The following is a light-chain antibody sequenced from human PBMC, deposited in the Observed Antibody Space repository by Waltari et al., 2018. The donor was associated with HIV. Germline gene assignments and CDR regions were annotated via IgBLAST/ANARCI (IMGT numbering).Light chain of an antibody. CDR2: LGS. CDR1: QSLLHSNGYNY. CDR3: MQALQTPLT. Sequence: IVMTQSPLSMPVPPAEPASISCRSTQSLLHSNGYNYLDWYLQKPGQSPQLLIYLGSNRASGVPDRFSGSGSGTDFTLKISRVEAEDVGVYYCMQALQTPLTFGGGTKVEIK. V-gene: IGKV2-28*01. J-gene: IGKJ4*01.